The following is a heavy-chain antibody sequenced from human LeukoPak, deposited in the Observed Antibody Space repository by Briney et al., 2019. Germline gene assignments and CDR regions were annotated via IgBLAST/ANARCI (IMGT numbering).Heavy chain of an antibody. Sequence: GGSLRLSCVGSGFTYTDYWMHWFRQAPGKGPVWVSRINPDGTIIGYADSVKGRFSISRDNAKNLLYLQMNGLRADDTAVYYCAKDLSWNTADRWGQGILVTVSS. V-gene: IGHV3-74*01. CDR3: AKDLSWNTADR. CDR1: GFTYTDYW. J-gene: IGHJ5*02. CDR2: INPDGTII. D-gene: IGHD5-18*01.